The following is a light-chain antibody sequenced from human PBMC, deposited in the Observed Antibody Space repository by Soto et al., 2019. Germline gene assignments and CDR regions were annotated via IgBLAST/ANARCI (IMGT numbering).Light chain of an antibody. Sequence: QSVLTQPPSTSGTPGQRVTISCSGSSSNIGNNFVFWYQHLLGTAPKLLIYSHNQRPSGVPDRFSGSTSGTSASLAISGLRSEDEADYYCAAWDDSLSGVVFGGGTKLTVL. V-gene: IGLV1-47*02. CDR1: SSNIGNNF. CDR2: SHN. CDR3: AAWDDSLSGVV. J-gene: IGLJ2*01.